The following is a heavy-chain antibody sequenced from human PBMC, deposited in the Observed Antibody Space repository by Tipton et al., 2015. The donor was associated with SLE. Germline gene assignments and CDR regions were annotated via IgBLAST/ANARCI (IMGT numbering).Heavy chain of an antibody. D-gene: IGHD2-21*01. V-gene: IGHV3-48*01. CDR1: GFTFSSYS. CDR2: ISSSSSTI. J-gene: IGHJ4*02. Sequence: SLRLSCAASGFTFSSYSMSWVRQAPGKGLEWVSYISSSSSTIYYADSVRGRFTISRDNSKNTLSLQLNTLRADDTAIYYCAKDRYCGGGTCFASYFDLWGQGTPVTVSS. CDR3: AKDRYCGGGTCFASYFDL.